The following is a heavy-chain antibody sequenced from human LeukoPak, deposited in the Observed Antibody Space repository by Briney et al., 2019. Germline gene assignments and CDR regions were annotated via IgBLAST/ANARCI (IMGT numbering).Heavy chain of an antibody. Sequence: TGGSLRLSCAASGFTFSTYEMNWVRQAPGKGLEWVSYISSSGSTIYYADSVKGRFTISRDNAKNSLYLQMNSLRAEDTAVYYCARGAITKYYYYYMDVWGKGTTVTISS. CDR1: GFTFSTYE. J-gene: IGHJ6*03. D-gene: IGHD3-10*01. CDR2: ISSSGSTI. CDR3: ARGAITKYYYYYMDV. V-gene: IGHV3-48*03.